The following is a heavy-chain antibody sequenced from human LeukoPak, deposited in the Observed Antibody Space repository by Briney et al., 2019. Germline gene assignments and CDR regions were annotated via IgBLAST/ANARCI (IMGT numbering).Heavy chain of an antibody. D-gene: IGHD4-17*01. Sequence: SVKVSCKASGYTFTSYGISWVRQAPGQGLEWMGGIIPIFGTANYAQKFQGRVTITADESTSTAYMELSSLRSEDTAVYYCARIQSDGEDDYWGQGTLVTVSS. J-gene: IGHJ4*02. CDR2: IIPIFGTA. CDR1: GYTFTSYG. CDR3: ARIQSDGEDDY. V-gene: IGHV1-69*13.